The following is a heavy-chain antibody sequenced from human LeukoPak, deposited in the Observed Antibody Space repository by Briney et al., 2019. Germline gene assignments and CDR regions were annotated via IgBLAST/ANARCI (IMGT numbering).Heavy chain of an antibody. J-gene: IGHJ5*02. V-gene: IGHV4-34*01. CDR2: INHSGST. D-gene: IGHD6-6*01. CDR1: GGSFSGYY. CDR3: ARGSIAARLNWFDP. Sequence: SETLSLTCAVYGGSFSGYYWSWIRQPPGKGLEWIGEINHSGSTNYTPSLKSRVTISVDTSKNQFSLKLSSVTAADTAVYYCARGSIAARLNWFDPWGQGTLVTVSS.